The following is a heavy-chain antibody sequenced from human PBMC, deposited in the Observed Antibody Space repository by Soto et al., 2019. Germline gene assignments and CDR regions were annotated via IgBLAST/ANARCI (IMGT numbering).Heavy chain of an antibody. Sequence: QVQLVQSGAEVKKPGASVKVSCKASGYTFTTFDINWVRQATGQGLEWVGWMNPNSGNTGYAQKFQGRVTMTRNTSISTAYMELGSLRSEDTAVYFCARDHCTTTTCYTSIYYYGMDVWGQGTTVTVSS. CDR1: GYTFTTFD. CDR2: MNPNSGNT. V-gene: IGHV1-8*01. J-gene: IGHJ6*02. CDR3: ARDHCTTTTCYTSIYYYGMDV. D-gene: IGHD2-2*02.